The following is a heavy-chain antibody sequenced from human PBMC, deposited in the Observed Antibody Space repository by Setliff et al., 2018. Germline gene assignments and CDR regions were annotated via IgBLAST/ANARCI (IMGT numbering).Heavy chain of an antibody. D-gene: IGHD3-22*01. Sequence: ASVKVSCKASGYTFTSYGISWVRQAPGQRLEWMGWINAGNGNTKYSQKFQGRVTITRDTSASTAYMELSSLRSEDTAVYYCARAPTYYDSSGYYLDYWGQGTLVTVSS. J-gene: IGHJ4*02. CDR3: ARAPTYYDSSGYYLDY. V-gene: IGHV1-3*01. CDR1: GYTFTSYG. CDR2: INAGNGNT.